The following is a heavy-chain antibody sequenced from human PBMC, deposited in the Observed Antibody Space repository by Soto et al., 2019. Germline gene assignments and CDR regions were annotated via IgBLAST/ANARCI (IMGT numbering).Heavy chain of an antibody. CDR3: ARENQGTTVTTCWFDP. V-gene: IGHV4-34*01. J-gene: IGHJ5*02. Sequence: SETLSLTCAVYGGSFSGYYWSWIRQPPGKGLEWIGEINHSGSTNYNPSLKSRVTISVDTSKNQFSLKLSSVTAADTAVYYCARENQGTTVTTCWFDPWGQGTLVTVSS. CDR2: INHSGST. CDR1: GGSFSGYY. D-gene: IGHD4-17*01.